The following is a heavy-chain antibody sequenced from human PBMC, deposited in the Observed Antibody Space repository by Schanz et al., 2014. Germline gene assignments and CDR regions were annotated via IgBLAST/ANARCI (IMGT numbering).Heavy chain of an antibody. CDR2: ISYDGSHK. Sequence: VQLVESGGGLVRPGDSLRLSCAASGFTFSIHYMSWVRQAPGKGLEWVAVISYDGSHKDYADSVQGRFTLSKDFSKDTLYLQLTSLRPEDTAVYYCARLATSKSRLGDAVDIWGQGTMVTVSS. J-gene: IGHJ3*02. CDR1: GFTFSIHY. D-gene: IGHD6-6*01. V-gene: IGHV3-30*04. CDR3: ARLATSKSRLGDAVDI.